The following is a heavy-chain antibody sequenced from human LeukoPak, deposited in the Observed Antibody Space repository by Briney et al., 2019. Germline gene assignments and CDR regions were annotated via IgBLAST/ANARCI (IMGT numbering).Heavy chain of an antibody. CDR1: GYSFTNSW. D-gene: IGHD3-22*01. CDR2: IYPGDSDT. J-gene: IGHJ3*02. V-gene: IGHV5-51*01. Sequence: GESLKISCQGSGYSFTNSWIGWVRQMPGKGLEWMGIIYPGDSDTTYSPSFQGQVTISAGKSISTAYLQWSSLKASDTAMYYCASAGDTSDYFSFNAFDIWGQGTMVTVSS. CDR3: ASAGDTSDYFSFNAFDI.